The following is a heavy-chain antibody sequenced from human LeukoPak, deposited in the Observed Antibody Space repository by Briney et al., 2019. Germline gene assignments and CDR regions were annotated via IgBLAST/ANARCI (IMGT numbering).Heavy chain of an antibody. V-gene: IGHV1-46*01. CDR1: GYTFTSYY. CDR2: INPSGGST. J-gene: IGHJ3*02. Sequence: GASVKVSCKASGYTFTSYYMHWVRQAPGQGLEWMGIINPSGGSTSYAQKFQGRVTMTRDTSTSTVYMELSNLRSEDTAVYYCARDGPLGGDAFDIWGQGTMVTVSS. D-gene: IGHD3-10*01. CDR3: ARDGPLGGDAFDI.